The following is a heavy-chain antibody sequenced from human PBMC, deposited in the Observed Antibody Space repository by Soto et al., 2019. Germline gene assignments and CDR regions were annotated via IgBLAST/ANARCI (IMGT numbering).Heavy chain of an antibody. J-gene: IGHJ6*02. Sequence: QVQLVESGGGVVQPGRSLRLSCAASGFTFSSYAMHWVRQAPGKGLEWVAVISYDGSNKYYADSVKGRFTISRDNSKNTLYLQMNSLRAEDTAVYYCARDSSIAARHRYYYGMDVWGQGTTVTVSS. D-gene: IGHD6-6*01. V-gene: IGHV3-30-3*01. CDR1: GFTFSSYA. CDR3: ARDSSIAARHRYYYGMDV. CDR2: ISYDGSNK.